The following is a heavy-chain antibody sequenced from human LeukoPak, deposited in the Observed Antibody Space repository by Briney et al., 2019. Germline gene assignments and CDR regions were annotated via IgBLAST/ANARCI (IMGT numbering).Heavy chain of an antibody. CDR1: GYTLTSYY. CDR2: INPSGGST. CDR3: ARAELRRHNWFDP. Sequence: PSVKLSCKASGYTLTSYYMHWVRQAPGQGLEWMGIINPSGGSTSYAQKFQGRVTMTRDTSTSTVYMELSSLRSEDTAVYYCARAELRRHNWFDPWGQGTLVTVSS. D-gene: IGHD1-26*01. V-gene: IGHV1-46*01. J-gene: IGHJ5*02.